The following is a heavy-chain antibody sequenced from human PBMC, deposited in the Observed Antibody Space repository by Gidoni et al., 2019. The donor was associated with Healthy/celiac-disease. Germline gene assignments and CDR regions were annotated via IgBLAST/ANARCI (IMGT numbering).Heavy chain of an antibody. CDR3: ARASYYYGSGSYYGGAPDY. V-gene: IGHV4-34*01. Sequence: QVQLQQWGAGLLKPSETLSLTCAVYGGSFSGYYWSWIRQPPGKGLEWIGEINHSGSTNYNPSLKSRVTISVDTSKNQFSLKLSSVTAADTAVYYCARASYYYGSGSYYGGAPDYWGQGTLVTVSS. CDR2: INHSGST. CDR1: GGSFSGYY. J-gene: IGHJ4*02. D-gene: IGHD3-10*01.